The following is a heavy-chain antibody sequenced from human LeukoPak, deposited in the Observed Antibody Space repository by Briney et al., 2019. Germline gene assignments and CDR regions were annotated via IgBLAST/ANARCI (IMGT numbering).Heavy chain of an antibody. CDR1: GGSFSGYY. CDR2: IYYSGST. D-gene: IGHD1/OR15-1a*01. Sequence: PSETLSLTCAVYGGSFSGYYWSWIRQPPGKGLEWIGSIYYSGSTYYNPSLKSRVTISVDTSKNQFSLKLSSVTAADTAVYYCARHRRKTGPNDYWGQGTLVTVSS. V-gene: IGHV4-34*01. CDR3: ARHRRKTGPNDY. J-gene: IGHJ4*02.